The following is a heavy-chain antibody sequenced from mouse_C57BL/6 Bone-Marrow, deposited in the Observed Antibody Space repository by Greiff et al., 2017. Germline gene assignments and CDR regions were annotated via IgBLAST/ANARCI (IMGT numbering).Heavy chain of an antibody. CDR1: GYTFTSYW. CDR2: IHPNSGST. D-gene: IGHD2-4*01. V-gene: IGHV1-64*01. J-gene: IGHJ4*01. Sequence: LQESGAELVKPGASVKLSCKASGYTFTSYWMHWVKQRPGQGLEWIGMIHPNSGSTNYNEKFKSKATLTVDKSSSTAYMQLSSLTSEDSAVYYCAREGIYYDYDGRYYYAMDYWGQGTSVTVSS. CDR3: AREGIYYDYDGRYYYAMDY.